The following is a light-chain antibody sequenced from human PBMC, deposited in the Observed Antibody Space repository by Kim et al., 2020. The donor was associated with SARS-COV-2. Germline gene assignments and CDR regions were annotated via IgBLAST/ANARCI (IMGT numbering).Light chain of an antibody. CDR2: EVS. V-gene: IGLV2-14*03. Sequence: QSALTQPASVSGSPGQSITISCTGTSSDVGGYDYVSWYQQHPGKAPKLMIFEVSNRPSGVSDRFSGSKSGNTASLTISGLQAEDEADYHCSSYTTGTTRVFGTGTKVTVL. J-gene: IGLJ1*01. CDR3: SSYTTGTTRV. CDR1: SSDVGGYDY.